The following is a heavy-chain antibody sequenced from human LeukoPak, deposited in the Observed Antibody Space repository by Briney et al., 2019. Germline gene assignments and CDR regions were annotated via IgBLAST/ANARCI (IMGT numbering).Heavy chain of an antibody. V-gene: IGHV4-31*03. CDR1: GGSISSGGYY. Sequence: SETLSLTCTVSGGSISSGGYYWSWIRQHPGKGLEWIGYIYYSGSTYYNPSLKSRVTISVDTSKNQFSLKLSSVTAADSAVYYCARRGSGSGYYGVSGFDYWAQGTLVTVSS. D-gene: IGHD3-22*01. CDR2: IYYSGST. J-gene: IGHJ4*02. CDR3: ARRGSGSGYYGVSGFDY.